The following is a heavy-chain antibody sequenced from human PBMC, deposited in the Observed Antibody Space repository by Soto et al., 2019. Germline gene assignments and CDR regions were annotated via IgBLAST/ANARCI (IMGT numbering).Heavy chain of an antibody. V-gene: IGHV1-69*01. J-gene: IGHJ3*02. Sequence: QVQLVQSGAEVKKPGSSVRVSCKASGGTFSSYAITWVRQAPGQGLEWVGEITPGSGTAKYAQRWQGRVSITADESTSTPYMQLHSLRSEDTAVYYCATPDPPWTRYVASAGLDIWGQGTVVTVSS. D-gene: IGHD3-9*01. CDR2: ITPGSGTA. CDR1: GGTFSSYA. CDR3: ATPDPPWTRYVASAGLDI.